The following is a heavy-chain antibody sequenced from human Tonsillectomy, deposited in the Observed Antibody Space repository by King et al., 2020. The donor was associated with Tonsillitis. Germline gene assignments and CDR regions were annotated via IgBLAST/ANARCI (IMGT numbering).Heavy chain of an antibody. J-gene: IGHJ4*02. Sequence: VQLVESGGGLVQPGGSLRLSCAASGFTFSSYAMSWVRQAPGKGLEWVSGISNSGGNTYTADSVKGRFTISRDNSNNTRYLQMNSLRAGDTAAYYCAKDGHSSGWYYFDYWGQGTLVTVSS. D-gene: IGHD6-19*01. V-gene: IGHV3-23*04. CDR2: ISNSGGNT. CDR3: AKDGHSSGWYYFDY. CDR1: GFTFSSYA.